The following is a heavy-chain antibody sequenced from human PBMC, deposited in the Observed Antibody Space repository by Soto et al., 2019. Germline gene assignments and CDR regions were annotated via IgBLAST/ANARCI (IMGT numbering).Heavy chain of an antibody. J-gene: IGHJ4*02. CDR3: ATGGAEYDFWSGQFDY. Sequence: QVQLVESGGGVVQPGRSLRLSCVASGFTFSSYVIHWVRQAPGKGLEWVAVVSYDGSNKYYADSVKGRFTISRDNSKNTVDLQMNSLSDEDTAVYYCATGGAEYDFWSGQFDYWGQGTLVTVSS. CDR2: VSYDGSNK. V-gene: IGHV3-30-3*01. CDR1: GFTFSSYV. D-gene: IGHD3-3*01.